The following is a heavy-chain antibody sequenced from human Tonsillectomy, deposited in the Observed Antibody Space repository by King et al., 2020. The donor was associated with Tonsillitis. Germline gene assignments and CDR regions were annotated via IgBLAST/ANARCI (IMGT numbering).Heavy chain of an antibody. J-gene: IGHJ6*02. D-gene: IGHD3-3*01. CDR3: ARDSGAYDFWSGYLYGMDV. Sequence: VQLVESGGGLVKPGGSLRLSCAASGFTFSSYSMNWVRQAPGKGLEWVSSISSSSSYIYYADSVKGRFTISRDNAKNSLYLQMNSLRAEDTAVYYCARDSGAYDFWSGYLYGMDVWGQGPTVTVSS. CDR2: ISSSSSYI. CDR1: GFTFSSYS. V-gene: IGHV3-21*01.